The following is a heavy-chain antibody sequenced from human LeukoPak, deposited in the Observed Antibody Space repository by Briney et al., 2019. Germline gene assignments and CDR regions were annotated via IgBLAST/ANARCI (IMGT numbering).Heavy chain of an antibody. CDR2: INPSGGST. CDR1: GYTFTSYY. Sequence: GASVKVSCKASGYTFTSYYMHWVRQAPGQGLEWMGIINPSGGSTSYAQKFQGRVTMTRDTSTSTVYMELSSLRSEDTAVYYCARPGAAYSSGYYYDHWGQGTLVTVPS. J-gene: IGHJ5*02. D-gene: IGHD3-22*01. V-gene: IGHV1-46*01. CDR3: ARPGAAYSSGYYYDH.